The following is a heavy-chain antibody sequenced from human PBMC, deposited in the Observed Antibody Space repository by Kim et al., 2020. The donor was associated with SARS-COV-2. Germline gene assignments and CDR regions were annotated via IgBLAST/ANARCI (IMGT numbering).Heavy chain of an antibody. V-gene: IGHV1-69*13. CDR3: GGTQYDILTGYHHYYYYGMDV. Sequence: SVKVSCKASGGTFSSYAISWVRQAPGQGLEWMGGIIPIFGTANYAQKFQGRVTITADESTSTAYMELSSLRSEDTAVYYCGGTQYDILTGYHHYYYYGMDVWGQGTTVTVSS. CDR1: GGTFSSYA. J-gene: IGHJ6*02. CDR2: IIPIFGTA. D-gene: IGHD3-9*01.